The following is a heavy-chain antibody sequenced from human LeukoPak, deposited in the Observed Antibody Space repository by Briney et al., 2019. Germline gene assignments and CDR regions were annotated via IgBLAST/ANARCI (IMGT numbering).Heavy chain of an antibody. V-gene: IGHV1-8*01. CDR3: ARETSIAARRYYYYMDV. J-gene: IGHJ6*03. CDR1: GYTFTSYD. D-gene: IGHD6-6*01. CDR2: MNPNSGNT. Sequence: GASVKVSCKASGYTFTSYDINWVRQATGQGLEWMGWMNPNSGNTGYAQKFQGRVTMTRNTSISTAYMELSSLRSEDTAVYYCARETSIAARRYYYYMDVWGKGTTVTVSS.